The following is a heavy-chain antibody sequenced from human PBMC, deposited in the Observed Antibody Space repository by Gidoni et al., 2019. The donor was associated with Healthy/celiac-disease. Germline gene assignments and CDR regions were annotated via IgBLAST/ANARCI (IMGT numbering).Heavy chain of an antibody. CDR1: CGSISSYY. V-gene: IGHV4-59*01. J-gene: IGHJ6*02. Sequence: QVQLQESGPGLVKPSETLSLTCTVSCGSISSYYWSWIRQPPGKGLEWIGYIYYSGSTNYNPSLKSRVTISVDTSKNQFSLKLSSVTAADTAVYYCARVLGQSSSWYYYYGMDVWGQGTTVTVSS. CDR3: ARVLGQSSSWYYYYGMDV. D-gene: IGHD6-13*01. CDR2: IYYSGST.